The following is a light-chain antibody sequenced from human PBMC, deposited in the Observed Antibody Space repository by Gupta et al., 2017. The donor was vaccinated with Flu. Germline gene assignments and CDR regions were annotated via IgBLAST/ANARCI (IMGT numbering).Light chain of an antibody. CDR2: DVT. J-gene: IGLJ1*01. CDR1: SSDVGAYNY. V-gene: IGLV2-14*01. Sequence: SALTQPASVSGSPGQSITLSCTGTSSDVGAYNYVSWYQPPPVKAHELLIYDVTNRTSGVAGRFSGSKSGNTASLTISGPQEEDEADYYCNAVTTSNTYVFGTGTKVTVL. CDR3: NAVTTSNTYV.